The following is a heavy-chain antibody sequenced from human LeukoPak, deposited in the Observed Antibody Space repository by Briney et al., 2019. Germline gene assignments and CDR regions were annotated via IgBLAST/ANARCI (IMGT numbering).Heavy chain of an antibody. CDR2: ISTSSGYI. CDR3: ARRVIAVGLDY. J-gene: IGHJ4*02. D-gene: IGHD2-21*01. V-gene: IGHV3-21*01. Sequence: GESLRLSCAATGFTFSSYSMNWVRQAPGKGLEWVSSISTSSGYIYYADSVKGRFTISRDNAKNSLFLQMNSLRAEDTAVYYCARRVIAVGLDYWGQGTLVTVSS. CDR1: GFTFSSYS.